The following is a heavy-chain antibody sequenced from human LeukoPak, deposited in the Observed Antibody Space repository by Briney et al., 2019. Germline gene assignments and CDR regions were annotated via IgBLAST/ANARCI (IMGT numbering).Heavy chain of an antibody. CDR3: ATVGSGIAVAG. Sequence: PGGSLRLSCAASGFTFSSYGMHWVRQAPGKGLEWVAVISYDGSNKYYADSVKGRFTISRDNSKNTLYLQMNSLRAEDTAVYYCATVGSGIAVAGWGQGTLVTVSS. CDR2: ISYDGSNK. J-gene: IGHJ4*02. D-gene: IGHD6-19*01. CDR1: GFTFSSYG. V-gene: IGHV3-30*03.